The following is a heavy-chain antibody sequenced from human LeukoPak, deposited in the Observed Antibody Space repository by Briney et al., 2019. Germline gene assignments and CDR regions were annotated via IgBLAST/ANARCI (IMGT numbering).Heavy chain of an antibody. D-gene: IGHD6-13*01. V-gene: IGHV1-46*01. CDR3: ARDGIGLAAAGD. J-gene: IGHJ4*02. Sequence: GASVKVSCKASGYTFTSYYMHWVRQAPGQGLEWMGIINPSGGSTSYAQKFQGRVTMTRDTSTSTVYMELSGLRSEDTAVYYCARDGIGLAAAGDWGQGTLVTVSS. CDR2: INPSGGST. CDR1: GYTFTSYY.